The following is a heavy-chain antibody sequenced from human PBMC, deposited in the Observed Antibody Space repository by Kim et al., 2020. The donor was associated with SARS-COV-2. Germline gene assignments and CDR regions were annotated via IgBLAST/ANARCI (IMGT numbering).Heavy chain of an antibody. Sequence: GGSLRLSCAASGFTFSSYAMSWVRQAPGKGLEWVSAISGSGGSTYYADSVKGRFTISRDNSKNTLYLQMISLRAEDTAVYYCAKDLEGLTGTRNTYDYWGQGTLVTVSS. V-gene: IGHV3-23*01. CDR1: GFTFSSYA. CDR3: AKDLEGLTGTRNTYDY. CDR2: ISGSGGST. J-gene: IGHJ4*02. D-gene: IGHD1-1*01.